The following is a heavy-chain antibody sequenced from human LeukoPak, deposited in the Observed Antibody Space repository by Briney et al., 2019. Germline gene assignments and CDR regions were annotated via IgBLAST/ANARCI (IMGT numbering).Heavy chain of an antibody. Sequence: PGGSLRLSCAASGFTFSSYGMHWVRQAPGKGLEWVAVIWYDGSNKYYADPVKGRFTISRDNSKNTLYLQMNSLRAEDTAVYYCARGYDCSGGSCYDVHYYGMDVWGQGTTVTVSS. J-gene: IGHJ6*02. CDR3: ARGYDCSGGSCYDVHYYGMDV. CDR1: GFTFSSYG. CDR2: IWYDGSNK. D-gene: IGHD2-15*01. V-gene: IGHV3-33*01.